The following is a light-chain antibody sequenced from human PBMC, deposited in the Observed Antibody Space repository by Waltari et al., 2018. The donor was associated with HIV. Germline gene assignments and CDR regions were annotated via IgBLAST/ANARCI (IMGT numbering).Light chain of an antibody. Sequence: EIVMTQSPATLSVSPGESAALSCRASQSVNNNLAWYQQKPGQAPRLLIYGASTRATGIPARFSGSGSGTEFTLTISSLQSEDFAVYYCQHYNNWPPWTFGQGTKVEIK. V-gene: IGKV3-15*01. J-gene: IGKJ1*01. CDR3: QHYNNWPPWT. CDR2: GAS. CDR1: QSVNNN.